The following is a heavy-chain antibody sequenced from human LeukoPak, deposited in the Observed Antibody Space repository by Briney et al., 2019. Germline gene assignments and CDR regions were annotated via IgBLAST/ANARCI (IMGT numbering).Heavy chain of an antibody. Sequence: TGRSLRLSCAASGFTFSRYGMHWVRQAPGKGLEWVAVISYDGSNKYYVDSVKGRFTISKDNSKNTLYLQMNSLRAGDTAVYYCAKDRDILTGYLDYWGQGTLVTVSS. V-gene: IGHV3-30*18. CDR3: AKDRDILTGYLDY. CDR1: GFTFSRYG. J-gene: IGHJ4*02. CDR2: ISYDGSNK. D-gene: IGHD3-9*01.